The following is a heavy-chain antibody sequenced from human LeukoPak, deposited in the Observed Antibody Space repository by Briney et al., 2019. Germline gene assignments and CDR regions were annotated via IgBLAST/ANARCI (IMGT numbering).Heavy chain of an antibody. D-gene: IGHD6-13*01. CDR3: AKDPVPYSSSWYQNWFDP. J-gene: IGHJ5*02. CDR1: GFTFDDYA. Sequence: PGRSLRLSCAASGFTFDDYAMHWVRQAPGKGLEWVSGISWNSGSIGYADSVKGRFTISRDNAKNSLYLQMNSLRAEDTALYYCAKDPVPYSSSWYQNWFDPWGQGTLVTVSS. CDR2: ISWNSGSI. V-gene: IGHV3-9*01.